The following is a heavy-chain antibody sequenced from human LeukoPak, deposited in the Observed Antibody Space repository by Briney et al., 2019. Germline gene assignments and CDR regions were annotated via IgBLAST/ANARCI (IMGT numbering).Heavy chain of an antibody. J-gene: IGHJ3*01. CDR2: IYPGDSDP. D-gene: IGHD2-15*01. V-gene: IGHV5-51*01. Sequence: GESLKISCKVSGYSFTSYCIGWVRQMPGKGLEWMGIIYPGDSDPTYSPSFSGQVTLSVDESINTAYLQWSSLQASDTAMYYCGMSGDRVPLQDDVFDVWGQGTMVTVST. CDR3: GMSGDRVPLQDDVFDV. CDR1: GYSFTSYC.